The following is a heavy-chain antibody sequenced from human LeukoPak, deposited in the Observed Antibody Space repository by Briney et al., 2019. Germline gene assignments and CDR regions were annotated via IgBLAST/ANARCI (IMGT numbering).Heavy chain of an antibody. D-gene: IGHD3-16*02. V-gene: IGHV4-59*01. CDR1: GGSIGSDY. J-gene: IGHJ6*02. Sequence: PSETLSLTCIVSGGSIGSDYWSWIRQPPGKGLEWIGYLYYGGSTNYNPSLKSRVTISVDTSKNQLSLRLSSVTAADTAVYYCARDLIAENTHYYYGMDVWGQGTTVTVSS. CDR2: LYYGGST. CDR3: ARDLIAENTHYYYGMDV.